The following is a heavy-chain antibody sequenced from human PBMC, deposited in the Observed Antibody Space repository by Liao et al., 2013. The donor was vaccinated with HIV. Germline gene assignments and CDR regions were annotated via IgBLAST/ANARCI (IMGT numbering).Heavy chain of an antibody. Sequence: QVQLQQWGAGLLKPSETLSLTCTVSGGSINSSSYYWGWIRQPPGKGLEWIGSIYYSGSIYYNPSLKSRVTISVNRSKNQFSLKLRSVTAADTAVYYCARDMVGATWGGRYFDYWGQGTLVTVSS. CDR1: GGSINSSSYY. CDR2: IYYSGSI. V-gene: IGHV4-39*07. CDR3: ARDMVGATWGGRYFDY. J-gene: IGHJ4*02. D-gene: IGHD1-26*01.